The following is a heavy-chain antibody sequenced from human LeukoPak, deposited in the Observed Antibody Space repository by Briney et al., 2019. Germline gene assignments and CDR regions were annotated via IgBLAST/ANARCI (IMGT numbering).Heavy chain of an antibody. D-gene: IGHD1-26*01. Sequence: RSLRLSCAAYGFTFSTSWMLWVSQAPGKGLVWVSRINNDGRGTTYSESVKGRFTISRDNAKNTLYLQMNSLRAEDTGVYYCARDRDGPGATVDYWGQGTLVTVSS. CDR2: INNDGRGT. J-gene: IGHJ4*02. CDR3: ARDRDGPGATVDY. V-gene: IGHV3-74*01. CDR1: GFTFSTSW.